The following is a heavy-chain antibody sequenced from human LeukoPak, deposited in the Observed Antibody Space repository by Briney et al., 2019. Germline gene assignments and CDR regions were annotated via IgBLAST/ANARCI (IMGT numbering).Heavy chain of an antibody. J-gene: IGHJ4*02. CDR3: AREGPLEWLLVRYFDY. CDR2: INTDGSTT. CDR1: GFTFSTYW. D-gene: IGHD3-3*01. Sequence: QTGGPLRLSCVVSGFTFSTYWMYWVRQAPGKGLVWVSRINTDGSTTNYADSVKGRFTISRDNTKNTLYLQMNTLRAEDTAVYYCAREGPLEWLLVRYFDYWGQGTLVTVSS. V-gene: IGHV3-74*01.